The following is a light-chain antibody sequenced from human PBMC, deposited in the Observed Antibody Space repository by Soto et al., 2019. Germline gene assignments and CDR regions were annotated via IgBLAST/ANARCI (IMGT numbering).Light chain of an antibody. CDR2: KAS. CDR1: QGISSW. J-gene: IGKJ1*01. CDR3: QQHKT. V-gene: IGKV1-5*03. Sequence: DIQMTQSPSSLSASVGDRVTITCRGSQGISSWLAWYQQKPGKAPRLLIFKASSLASGVPSRFSGSGSGTEFTLTISSLQPDDFATYYCQQHKTFGQGTRVEIK.